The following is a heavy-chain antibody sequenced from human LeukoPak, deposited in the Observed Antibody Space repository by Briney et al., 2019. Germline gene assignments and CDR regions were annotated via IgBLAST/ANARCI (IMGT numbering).Heavy chain of an antibody. J-gene: IGHJ3*02. CDR2: IYYSGST. CDR1: GGSISSSSYY. D-gene: IGHD6-19*01. V-gene: IGHV4-39*01. CDR3: ARPRSSGWYLGNAFDI. Sequence: SSETLSLTCTVSGGSISSSSYYWGWIRQPPGKGLERIGSIYYSGSTYYNPSLKSRVTISVDTSKNQFSLKLSSVTAADTAVYYCARPRSSGWYLGNAFDIWGQGTMVTVSS.